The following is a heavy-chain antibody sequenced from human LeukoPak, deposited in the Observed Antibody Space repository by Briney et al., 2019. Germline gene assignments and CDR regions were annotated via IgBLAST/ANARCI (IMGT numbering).Heavy chain of an antibody. CDR1: RFSFTNYA. CDR3: AKPDMWYSSSYGYFDY. J-gene: IGHJ4*02. Sequence: GGSLRLSCVASRFSFTNYAMTGVPQAPGKGLGWVSAISGSGAATYYADSVKARFTNSRYNSKNTVYLQTNSLKAEDTAVYYCAKPDMWYSSSYGYFDYWGQGTLVTVSS. D-gene: IGHD6-6*01. CDR2: ISGSGAAT. V-gene: IGHV3-23*01.